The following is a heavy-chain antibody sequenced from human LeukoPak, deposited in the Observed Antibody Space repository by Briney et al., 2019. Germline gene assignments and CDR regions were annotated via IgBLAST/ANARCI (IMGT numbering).Heavy chain of an antibody. CDR3: ARQRDFWSGYYFDY. D-gene: IGHD3-3*01. CDR2: IYYSGST. Sequence: SETLSLTCTVSGGSISSSSYYWGWIRQPPGKGLEWIGSIYYSGSTYYNPSLKSRVTISVDTSKNQSSLKLSSVTAADTAVYYCARQRDFWSGYYFDYWGQGTLVTVSS. CDR1: GGSISSSSYY. J-gene: IGHJ4*02. V-gene: IGHV4-39*01.